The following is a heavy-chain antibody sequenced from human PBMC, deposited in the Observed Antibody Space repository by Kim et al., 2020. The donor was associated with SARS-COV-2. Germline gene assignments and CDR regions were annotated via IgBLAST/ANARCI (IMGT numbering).Heavy chain of an antibody. Sequence: LKSRVTISLDKSKNQFSLKLSSVTAADTAVYYCARTNSSGLYGSYDYGMDVWGQGTTVTVSS. J-gene: IGHJ6*02. D-gene: IGHD6-19*01. V-gene: IGHV4-4*02. CDR3: ARTNSSGLYGSYDYGMDV.